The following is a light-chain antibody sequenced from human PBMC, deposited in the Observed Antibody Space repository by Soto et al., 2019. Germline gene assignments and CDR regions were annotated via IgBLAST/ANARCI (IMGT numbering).Light chain of an antibody. CDR1: QSVNSTS. Sequence: EIVLTQSPGTLSLSPGERATLSCRASQSVNSTSLAWYQQKPGQAPRLLIHGASSRATGSPDRFSGSGSRTDFTLTISRLEPEDFAVYFCQPYYDSLWTFGQGTKVEIK. CDR2: GAS. J-gene: IGKJ1*01. V-gene: IGKV3-20*01. CDR3: QPYYDSLWT.